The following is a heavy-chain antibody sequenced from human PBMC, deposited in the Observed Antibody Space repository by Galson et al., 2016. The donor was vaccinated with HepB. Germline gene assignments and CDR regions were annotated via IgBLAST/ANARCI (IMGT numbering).Heavy chain of an antibody. J-gene: IGHJ4*02. CDR1: GGSISSSHYY. V-gene: IGHV4-39*01. D-gene: IGHD1-26*01. CDR3: ATYLGGIVRASDY. Sequence: SETLSLTCTVSGGSISSSHYYCGWIHQPPGKGLEWIGNVYYSGSTYYNPSLKSRVTISVDTSKNQFSLKLTSVTAADTAVYYCATYLGGIVRASDYWGQGTLVTVSS. CDR2: VYYSGST.